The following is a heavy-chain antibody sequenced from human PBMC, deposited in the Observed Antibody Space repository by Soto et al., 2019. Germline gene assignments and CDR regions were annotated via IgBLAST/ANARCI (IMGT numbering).Heavy chain of an antibody. J-gene: IGHJ4*02. CDR1: GGSVSSGSYY. D-gene: IGHD5-18*01. V-gene: IGHV4-61*01. CDR3: AVENVDTAMVTGFDY. Sequence: QVQLQESGPGLVKPSETLSLTCTVSGGSVSSGSYYWSWIRQPPGKGLEWIGYIYYSGSTNYNPSLKSRVTISVDTSKNQFSLKLSSVTAADTAVYYCAVENVDTAMVTGFDYWGQGTLVTVSS. CDR2: IYYSGST.